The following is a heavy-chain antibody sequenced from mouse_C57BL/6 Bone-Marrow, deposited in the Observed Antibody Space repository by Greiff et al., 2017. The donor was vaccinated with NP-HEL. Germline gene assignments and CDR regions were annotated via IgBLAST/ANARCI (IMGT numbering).Heavy chain of an antibody. V-gene: IGHV1-22*01. CDR1: GYTFTDYN. CDR2: INPNNGGT. Sequence: VQLKESGPELVKPGASVKMSCKASGYTFTDYNMHWVKQSHGKSLEWIGYINPNNGGTSYNQKFKGKATLTVNKSSSTAYMELRSLTSEDSAVYYCARSTTVVATGKNYWGQGTTLTVSS. J-gene: IGHJ2*01. CDR3: ARSTTVVATGKNY. D-gene: IGHD1-1*01.